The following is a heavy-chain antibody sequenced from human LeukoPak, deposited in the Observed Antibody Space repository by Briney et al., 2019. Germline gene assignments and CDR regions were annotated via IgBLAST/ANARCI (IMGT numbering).Heavy chain of an antibody. CDR2: IGPTGSDR. D-gene: IGHD1-14*01. CDR1: GPTFSTSG. J-gene: IGHJ4*02. CDR3: ATETNGRHYDY. Sequence: GGSLRLSCTASGPTFSTSGFNWVRQAPGKGLEWVASIGPTGSDRYHADSIKGRFTISRDNANNFLYLQMNSLRAEDTAVYYCATETNGRHYDYWGQGTLLTVAS. V-gene: IGHV3-21*06.